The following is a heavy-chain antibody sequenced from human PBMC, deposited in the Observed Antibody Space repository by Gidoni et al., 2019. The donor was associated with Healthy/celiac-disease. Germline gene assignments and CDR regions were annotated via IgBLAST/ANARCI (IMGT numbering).Heavy chain of an antibody. CDR1: GSTFSRSA. Sequence: EVQLVESGGGLVQPGGSLRPSCAASGSTFSRSAVSWVRQAPGKGLERGSAIGGGGGSTYYADSLNGRFTISRDNSKNTLYLQMNGLRSEDTAVYYCLRGVRGVIPHDAFDIWGQGTMVTVSS. CDR2: IGGGGGST. D-gene: IGHD3-10*01. CDR3: LRGVRGVIPHDAFDI. J-gene: IGHJ3*02. V-gene: IGHV3-23*04.